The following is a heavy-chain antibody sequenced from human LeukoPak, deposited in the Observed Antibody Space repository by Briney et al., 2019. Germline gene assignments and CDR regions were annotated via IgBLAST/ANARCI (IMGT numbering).Heavy chain of an antibody. Sequence: SETLSLTCAVYGGSFIGFHWNWIRQPPGKGLEWIGDINHSGSTNYNPSLTSRVTISVDPTKNQFSLNLSSVTAADTAVYYCARSSYGGGAFDIWGQGTMVTVSS. CDR1: GGSFIGFH. CDR2: INHSGST. J-gene: IGHJ3*02. CDR3: ARSSYGGGAFDI. V-gene: IGHV4-34*01. D-gene: IGHD3-16*01.